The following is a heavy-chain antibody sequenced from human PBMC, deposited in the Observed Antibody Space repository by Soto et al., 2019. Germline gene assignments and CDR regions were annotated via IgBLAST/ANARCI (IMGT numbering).Heavy chain of an antibody. J-gene: IGHJ6*02. D-gene: IGHD3-3*01. CDR2: IYPGDSDT. CDR1: GYSFTSYW. V-gene: IGHV5-51*01. CDR3: ARRFDFWSGYYGMDV. Sequence: PGESLKISCKGSGYSFTSYWIGWVRQMPGKGLEWMGVIYPGDSDTRYSPSFQGQVTISADKSISTAYLQWSSLKASDTAMYYCARRFDFWSGYYGMDVWGQGTTVTVSS.